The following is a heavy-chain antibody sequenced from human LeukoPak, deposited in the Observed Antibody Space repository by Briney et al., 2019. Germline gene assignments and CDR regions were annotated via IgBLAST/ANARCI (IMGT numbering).Heavy chain of an antibody. CDR3: ARDLGAARPHYYYYMDV. Sequence: ASVKVSCKASGGTFSSYAISWVRQAPGQGLEWMGGIIPIFGTANYAQKFQGRVTITADESTSTAYMELSSLRSEDTAVYYCARDLGAARPHYYYYMDVWGKGTTVTVSS. V-gene: IGHV1-69*13. J-gene: IGHJ6*03. CDR2: IIPIFGTA. CDR1: GGTFSSYA. D-gene: IGHD6-6*01.